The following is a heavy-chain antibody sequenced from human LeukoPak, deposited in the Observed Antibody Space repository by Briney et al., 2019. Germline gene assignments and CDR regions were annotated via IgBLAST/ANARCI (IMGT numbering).Heavy chain of an antibody. CDR1: GFTFSNFW. D-gene: IGHD6-13*01. CDR3: ARDYRSSWYV. J-gene: IGHJ4*02. CDR2: INQDGSEK. V-gene: IGHV3-7*03. Sequence: GGSLRLSCTASGFTFSNFWMGWVRQAPGKGLEWVANINQDGSEKHYVDSVKGRFTVSRDNARNSLFLQMNSLRAEDTSVYYCARDYRSSWYVRGQGTLVTVSS.